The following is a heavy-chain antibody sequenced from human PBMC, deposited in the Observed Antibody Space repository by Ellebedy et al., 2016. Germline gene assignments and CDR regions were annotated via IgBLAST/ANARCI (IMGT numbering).Heavy chain of an antibody. J-gene: IGHJ4*02. CDR1: GGSINGYY. Sequence: SETLSLTXTVSGGSINGYYWSWIRQPPRKGLEWIGYIRFSGSTDYNPSLKSRVTISVDTSKNKFSLKLTSVTAAETAVYYCARSSSPLRHFDYWGQGSLVTVSS. D-gene: IGHD6-6*01. CDR2: IRFSGST. CDR3: ARSSSPLRHFDY. V-gene: IGHV4-59*01.